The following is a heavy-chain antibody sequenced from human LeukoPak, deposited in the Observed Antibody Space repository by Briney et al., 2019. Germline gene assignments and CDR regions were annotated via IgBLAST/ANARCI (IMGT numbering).Heavy chain of an antibody. CDR1: GGSFSGYY. D-gene: IGHD3-22*01. V-gene: IGHV4-34*01. CDR2: INHSGST. J-gene: IGHJ5*02. Sequence: KPSETLSLTCAVYGGSFSGYYWSWIRQPPGKGLEWIGEINHSGSTNYNPSLKSRVTISVDTSKNQFSLKLSSVTASDTAVYYCARGWFDAPNRFDPWGQGTLVTVSS. CDR3: ARGWFDAPNRFDP.